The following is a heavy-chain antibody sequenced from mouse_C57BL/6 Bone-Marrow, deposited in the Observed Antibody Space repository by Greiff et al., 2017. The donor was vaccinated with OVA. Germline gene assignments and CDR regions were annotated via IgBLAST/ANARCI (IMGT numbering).Heavy chain of an antibody. V-gene: IGHV1-19*01. J-gene: IGHJ2*01. CDR1: GYTFTDYY. Sequence: VQLKQSGPVLVKPGASVKMSCKASGYTFTDYYMNWVKQSHGKSLEWIGVINPYNGGTSYNQKFKGKATLTVDKSSSTAYMELNSLTSEDSAVYYCARLGLRRDYWGQGTTLTVSS. CDR3: ARLGLRRDY. D-gene: IGHD2-4*01. CDR2: INPYNGGT.